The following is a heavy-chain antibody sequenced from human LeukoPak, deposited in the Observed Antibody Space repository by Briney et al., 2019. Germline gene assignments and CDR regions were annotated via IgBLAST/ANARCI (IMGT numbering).Heavy chain of an antibody. CDR1: GGSFSGYY. CDR3: ARGDPAFDY. D-gene: IGHD6-25*01. Sequence: PSETLSLTCAVSGGSFSGYYWSWIRQPPGKGLEWIGEINHSGSTNYNPSLKSRVTISVDTSKNQFSLKLSSVTAADTAVYYCARGDPAFDYWGQGTLVTVSS. V-gene: IGHV4-34*01. CDR2: INHSGST. J-gene: IGHJ4*02.